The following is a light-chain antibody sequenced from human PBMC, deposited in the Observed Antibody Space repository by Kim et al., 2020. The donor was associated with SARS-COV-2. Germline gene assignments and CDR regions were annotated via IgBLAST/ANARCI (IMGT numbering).Light chain of an antibody. J-gene: IGLJ3*02. CDR2: EVT. Sequence: GQSITTSCTGTSSDIGAYNYVSWCPQHPGKAPKVIIFEVTKRPSGVSNRFSGSKSANTASLTISGLQAEDEADYYCTSYAIGNTWVFGGGTKVTVL. CDR3: TSYAIGNTWV. CDR1: SSDIGAYNY. V-gene: IGLV2-14*01.